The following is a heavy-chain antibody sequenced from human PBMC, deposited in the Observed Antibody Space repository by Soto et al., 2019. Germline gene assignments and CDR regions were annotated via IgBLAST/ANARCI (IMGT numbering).Heavy chain of an antibody. D-gene: IGHD6-13*01. CDR3: AKDFTAYLSSWFHL. J-gene: IGHJ5*02. Sequence: EVQLLESGGGLVQPGGSLRLSCAASEFTFSSNAMHWVRQAPGKGLEWVSGITGSGSTTFYADSVKGRFTISRDNSKNTLYLPMSSLRAEDTAIYYCAKDFTAYLSSWFHLWGQGTLVTVSS. V-gene: IGHV3-23*01. CDR1: EFTFSSNA. CDR2: ITGSGSTT.